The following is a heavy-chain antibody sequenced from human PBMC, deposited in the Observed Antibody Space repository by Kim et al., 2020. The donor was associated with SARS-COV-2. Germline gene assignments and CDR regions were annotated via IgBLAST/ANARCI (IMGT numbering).Heavy chain of an antibody. CDR3: ARLSYDILTNYYSFDY. D-gene: IGHD3-9*01. CDR1: GGSISRDDYY. V-gene: IGHV4-39*07. Sequence: SETLSLTCTVSGGSISRDDYYWGWIRQTPGQGLEWIGNMFYGGRTHHNPSLKSRLSTSIDTSKNQFSLKLGSVTAADTAVYYCARLSYDILTNYYSFDYWGQGTLVTVSS. J-gene: IGHJ4*02. CDR2: MFYGGRT.